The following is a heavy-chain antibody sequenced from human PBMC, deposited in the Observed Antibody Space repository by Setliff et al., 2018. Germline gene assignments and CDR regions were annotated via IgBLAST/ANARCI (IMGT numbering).Heavy chain of an antibody. CDR1: GHSIDSDSY. CDR2: LYRTANT. Sequence: SETLSLTCAVSGHSIDSDSYRGWIRQSPGKGLEWIGSLYRTANTYYNPAVRSRVTISPDTSKNSLYLQMNSLRAEDTAVYYCARDVYDFRTGQGGPWGQGTRVTVSS. D-gene: IGHD3-3*01. V-gene: IGHV4-38-2*02. J-gene: IGHJ5*02. CDR3: ARDVYDFRTGQGGP.